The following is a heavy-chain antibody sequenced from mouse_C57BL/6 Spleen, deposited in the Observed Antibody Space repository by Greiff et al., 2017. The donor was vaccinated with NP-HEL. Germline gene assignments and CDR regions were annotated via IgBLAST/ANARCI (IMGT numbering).Heavy chain of an antibody. CDR1: GFTFSDYG. CDR3: AREGLRYFDV. Sequence: EVKLMESGGGLVKPGGSLKLSCAASGFTFSDYGMHWVRQAPEKGLEWVAYISSGSSTIYYADTVKGRFTLSRDNAKNTLFLQMTSLRSEDTAMYYCAREGLRYFDVWGTGTTVTVSS. CDR2: ISSGSSTI. V-gene: IGHV5-17*01. D-gene: IGHD2-13*01. J-gene: IGHJ1*03.